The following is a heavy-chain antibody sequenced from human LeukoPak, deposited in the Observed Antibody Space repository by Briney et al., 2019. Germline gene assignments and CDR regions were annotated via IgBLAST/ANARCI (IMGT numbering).Heavy chain of an antibody. D-gene: IGHD4-11*01. CDR1: GFTFSSYA. CDR2: ISYDGGNE. J-gene: IGHJ6*02. V-gene: IGHV3-30-3*01. Sequence: GGSLRLSCAASGFTFSSYAMHWVRQAPGKGLEWVAVISYDGGNEYYADSVKGGFTISRDNSKNTLYLQMDSLRAEDTAVYYCAKDSSTSNPYYGLDVWGQGTTVTVSS. CDR3: AKDSSTSNPYYGLDV.